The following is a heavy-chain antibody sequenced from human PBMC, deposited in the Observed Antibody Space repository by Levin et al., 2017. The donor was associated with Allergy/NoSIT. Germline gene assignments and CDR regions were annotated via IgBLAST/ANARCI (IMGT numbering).Heavy chain of an antibody. CDR1: GDSISISY. J-gene: IGHJ4*02. V-gene: IGHV4-59*08. CDR3: ARGRNDYGDYWVFDF. Sequence: SQTLSLPCTVSGDSISISYWTWIRQPPGKELEWMGYIYYTGNTNYNRSLKSRVTMSVDTSKNQFSLKLSSVTAADTAVYYCARGRNDYGDYWVFDFWGQGTQVTVSS. D-gene: IGHD4-17*01. CDR2: IYYTGNT.